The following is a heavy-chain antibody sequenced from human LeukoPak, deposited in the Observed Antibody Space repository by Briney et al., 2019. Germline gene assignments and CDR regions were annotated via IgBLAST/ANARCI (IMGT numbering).Heavy chain of an antibody. J-gene: IGHJ6*03. Sequence: SETLSLTCSVSGDSMNSHYWTWVRQPPGKGLGWVWCSYYSGRTNYNPSPKRRVTISIDASTNQFSLRLSSVTAADTAVYFCARGRDRGYSSNTDYYYYYMDVWGKGTTVTVSS. CDR2: SYYSGRT. V-gene: IGHV4-59*11. D-gene: IGHD5-18*01. CDR1: GDSMNSHY. CDR3: ARGRDRGYSSNTDYYYYYMDV.